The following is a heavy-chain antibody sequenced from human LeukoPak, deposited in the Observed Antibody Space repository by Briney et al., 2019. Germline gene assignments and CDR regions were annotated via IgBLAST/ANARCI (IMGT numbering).Heavy chain of an antibody. V-gene: IGHV3-64D*06. CDR1: GFTFSSYA. Sequence: PGGSLRLSCSASGFTFSSYAMHWVRQAPGKGLEYVSAISSNGGGTYYADSVKGRFTISRDNSKNTLYLQMSSLRAEDTAVYYCVKGTYGSGNGGYYYYGMDVWGQGTTVTVSS. D-gene: IGHD3-10*01. J-gene: IGHJ6*02. CDR2: ISSNGGGT. CDR3: VKGTYGSGNGGYYYYGMDV.